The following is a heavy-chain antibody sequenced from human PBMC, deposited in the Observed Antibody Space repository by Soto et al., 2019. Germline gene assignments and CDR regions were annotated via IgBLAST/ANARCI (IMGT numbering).Heavy chain of an antibody. J-gene: IGHJ6*02. CDR2: IIPIFGTE. CDR3: STSVYCSTTRCYYYYGLDV. Sequence: QVQLVQSGAEVKKPGSSVKVSCKVSGGTFSSHSINWVRQAPGQGPEWMGGIIPIFGTENYAKKFHGRVTITADESTSTAYMELSSLTSEDTALYYCSTSVYCSTTRCYYYYGLDVWGQGTTVIVSS. V-gene: IGHV1-69*01. D-gene: IGHD2-2*01. CDR1: GGTFSSHS.